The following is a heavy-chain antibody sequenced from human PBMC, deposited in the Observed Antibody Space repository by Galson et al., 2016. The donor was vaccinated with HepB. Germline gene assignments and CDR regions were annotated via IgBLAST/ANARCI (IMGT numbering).Heavy chain of an antibody. V-gene: IGHV3-7*01. CDR3: AREGVGGFDY. D-gene: IGHD1-26*01. Sequence: SLRLSCAASGFTFRSYWMSWIRQAPGEGLEWVANIKQDGGEKDYVASVKGRFTISRDNAKNSVYLQMNSLRAEDTAVYYCAREGVGGFDYWGQGTLVTVSS. CDR1: GFTFRSYW. CDR2: IKQDGGEK. J-gene: IGHJ4*02.